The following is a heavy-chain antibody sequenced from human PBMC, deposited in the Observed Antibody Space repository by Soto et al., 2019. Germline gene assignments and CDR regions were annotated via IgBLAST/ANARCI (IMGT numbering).Heavy chain of an antibody. CDR1: GFTFSSYG. V-gene: IGHV3-30*18. J-gene: IGHJ6*02. CDR3: AKDQVTYYDFWSGPAYSYGMDV. CDR2: ISYDGSNK. D-gene: IGHD3-3*01. Sequence: GGSLRLSCAASGFTFSSYGMHWVRQAPGKGLEWVAVISYDGSNKYYADSVKGRFTISRDNSKNTLYLQMNSLRAEDTAVYYCAKDQVTYYDFWSGPAYSYGMDVWGQGTTVTVSS.